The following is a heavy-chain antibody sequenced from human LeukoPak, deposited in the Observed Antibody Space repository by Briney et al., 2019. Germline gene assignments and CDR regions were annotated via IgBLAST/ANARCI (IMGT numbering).Heavy chain of an antibody. J-gene: IGHJ6*02. V-gene: IGHV1-69*13. D-gene: IGHD2-2*02. CDR3: ARALGGYCSSTSCYTGYYYYGMDA. CDR1: GGTFISYA. Sequence: SVKVSCKASGGTFISYAISWVRQAPGQGLEWMGGIIPIFGTANYAQKFQGRVTITADESTSTAYMELSSLRSEDTAVYYCARALGGYCSSTSCYTGYYYYGMDAWGQGTTVTVSS. CDR2: IIPIFGTA.